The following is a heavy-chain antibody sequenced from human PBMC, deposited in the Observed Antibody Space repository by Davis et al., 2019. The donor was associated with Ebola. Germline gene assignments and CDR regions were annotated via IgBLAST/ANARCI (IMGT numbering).Heavy chain of an antibody. CDR2: ISGSGGST. CDR3: ARALGYNWNPLGY. Sequence: GESLKISCAASGFTFSSYAMSWVRQAPGKGLEWVSAISGSGGSTYYADSVKGRFTISRDNAKNSLYLQMNSLRDEDTAVYYCARALGYNWNPLGYWGQGTLVTVSS. D-gene: IGHD1-20*01. V-gene: IGHV3-23*01. CDR1: GFTFSSYA. J-gene: IGHJ4*02.